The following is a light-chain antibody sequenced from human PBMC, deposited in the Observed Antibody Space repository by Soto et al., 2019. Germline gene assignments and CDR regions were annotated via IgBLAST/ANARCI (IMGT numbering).Light chain of an antibody. V-gene: IGKV1-5*03. CDR3: QQNDSYSWT. CDR1: QDLDRW. Sequence: DIQMTQSPSSLSASVGDRVTITCRASQDLDRWLAWYQQKPGEAPKVLIYKASSLESGVPSRFSGSGSGTEFSLSISSLQPDDFASYYCQQNDSYSWTFGQGTKVDIK. J-gene: IGKJ1*01. CDR2: KAS.